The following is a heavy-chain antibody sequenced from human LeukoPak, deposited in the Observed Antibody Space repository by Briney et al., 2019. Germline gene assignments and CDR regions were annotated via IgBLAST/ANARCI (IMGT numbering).Heavy chain of an antibody. CDR1: GYTLTELS. D-gene: IGHD6-13*01. CDR2: FDPEDGET. V-gene: IGHV1-24*01. J-gene: IGHJ5*02. CDR3: ARDWQQLGSNWFDP. Sequence: ASVKVSCKVSGYTLTELSMHWVRQAPGKGLEWMGGFDPEDGETIYAQKFQGRVTMTEDTSTDTAYMELSSLRSEDTAVYYCARDWQQLGSNWFDPWGQGTLVTVSS.